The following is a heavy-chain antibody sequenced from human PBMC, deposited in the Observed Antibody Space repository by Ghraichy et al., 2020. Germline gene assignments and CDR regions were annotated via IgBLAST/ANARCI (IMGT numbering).Heavy chain of an antibody. D-gene: IGHD6-6*01. CDR2: ISVSGGTT. CDR1: GFTFSSYA. J-gene: IGHJ4*02. V-gene: IGHV3-23*01. Sequence: LSLTCAASGFTFSSYAMSWVRQAPGEGLEWVSVISVSGGTTYSADSVKGRFTISRDNSKNTLYLQMNSLRAEDTAVYYCAKGGAYTSSSLDFWGQGTLVTVSS. CDR3: AKGGAYTSSSLDF.